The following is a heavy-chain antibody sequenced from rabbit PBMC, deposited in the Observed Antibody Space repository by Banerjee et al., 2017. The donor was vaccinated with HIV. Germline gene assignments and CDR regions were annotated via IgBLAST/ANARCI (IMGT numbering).Heavy chain of an antibody. J-gene: IGHJ4*01. V-gene: IGHV1S40*01. CDR2: IYASSSGST. CDR1: GFSFSSSYY. Sequence: QSLEESGGDLVQPGASLTLTCTASGFSFSSSYYMCWVRQAPGKGLEWIACIYASSSGSTYYASWAKGRFTISKTSSTTVTLQMTSLTAADTATYFCVRDGVYVSGWGQTFNLWGPGTLVTVS. CDR3: VRDGVYVSGWGQTFNL. D-gene: IGHD4-1*01.